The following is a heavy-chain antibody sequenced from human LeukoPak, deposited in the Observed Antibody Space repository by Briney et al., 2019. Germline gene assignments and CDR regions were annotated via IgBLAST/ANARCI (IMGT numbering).Heavy chain of an antibody. CDR1: GFTFSSYG. Sequence: PGGSLRLSCAASGFTFSSYGVSWVRQAPGKGLEWVSAISGSGGSTYYADSVKGRFTISRDNSKNTLYLQMNSLRAEDTAVYYCAKPTGPNWYLDLWGRGTLVTVSS. V-gene: IGHV3-23*01. J-gene: IGHJ2*01. CDR3: AKPTGPNWYLDL. CDR2: ISGSGGST. D-gene: IGHD2-8*02.